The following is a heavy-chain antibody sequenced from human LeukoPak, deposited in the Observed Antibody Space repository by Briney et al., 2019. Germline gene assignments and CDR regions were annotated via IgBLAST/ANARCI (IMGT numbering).Heavy chain of an antibody. V-gene: IGHV3-23*01. CDR1: GFTFSSYA. Sequence: EGSLRLSCAASGFTFSSYAMNWVRQAPGKGLEWVSGISCSGYSTYYADSVKGRFTISRDNSKNTLYLQMNSLRAEDTAVYYCAKDSGVRTYYYGMDVWGQGTTVTVSS. CDR3: AKDSGVRTYYYGMDV. D-gene: IGHD3-10*01. CDR2: ISCSGYST. J-gene: IGHJ6*02.